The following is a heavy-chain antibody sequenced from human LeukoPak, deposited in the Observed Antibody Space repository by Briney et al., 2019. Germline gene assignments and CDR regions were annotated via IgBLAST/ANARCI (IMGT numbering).Heavy chain of an antibody. D-gene: IGHD2-15*01. Sequence: SQTLSLTCAISGDSVSSNSAAWNWIRQSPPRGLEWLGRTYYRSKWYNDYAVSVKSRITINPDTSKNQFSLQLNYVTPEDTAVYYCARDRYCSGGSCYLEGYYYYGMDVWGQGTTVTVSS. V-gene: IGHV6-1*01. J-gene: IGHJ6*02. CDR2: TYYRSKWYN. CDR1: GDSVSSNSAA. CDR3: ARDRYCSGGSCYLEGYYYYGMDV.